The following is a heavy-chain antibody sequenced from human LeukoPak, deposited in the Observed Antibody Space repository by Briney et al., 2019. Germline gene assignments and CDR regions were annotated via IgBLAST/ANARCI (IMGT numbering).Heavy chain of an antibody. CDR3: ASWGNSLNWLDP. V-gene: IGHV4-59*08. CDR1: GGSISSYY. D-gene: IGHD7-27*01. CDR2: SYYSGST. Sequence: SETLSLTCTVSGGSISSYYWSWIRQPPGKGLEWIGYSYYSGSTKYSPSLESRVTISVDTSKNQFSPKLNSVTAADTAVYYCASWGNSLNWLDPWGQGTLVTVSS. J-gene: IGHJ5*02.